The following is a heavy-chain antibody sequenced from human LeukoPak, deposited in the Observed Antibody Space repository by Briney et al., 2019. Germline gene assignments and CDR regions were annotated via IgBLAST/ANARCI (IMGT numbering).Heavy chain of an antibody. Sequence: ASVKVSCKASGYTFTNYGISWVRQAPGQGLEWMGWISAYNGNTNYAQKLQGRVTMTTDTSTSTAYMELRSLRSDDTAVYYCARRNGDYDILTGLEDYWGQGTLVTVSS. CDR2: ISAYNGNT. V-gene: IGHV1-18*01. CDR3: ARRNGDYDILTGLEDY. D-gene: IGHD3-9*01. CDR1: GYTFTNYG. J-gene: IGHJ4*02.